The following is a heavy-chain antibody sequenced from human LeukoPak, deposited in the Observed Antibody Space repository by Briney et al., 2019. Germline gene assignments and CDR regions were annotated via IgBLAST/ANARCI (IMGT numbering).Heavy chain of an antibody. CDR2: IYFNGST. D-gene: IGHD3-22*01. J-gene: IGHJ4*02. CDR1: GGSISTSNSYY. V-gene: IGHV4-39*07. Sequence: SETLSLTCTVSGGSISTSNSYYWGWIRQPPGKGLEWIGSIYFNGSTYDNPSLKSRVTISVNTSKNQFSLKLTSVTAADTAVYYCARIWTFYYDTSGFLSGGPDSWFHYWGQGTLVTVSS. CDR3: ARIWTFYYDTSGFLSGGPDSWFHY.